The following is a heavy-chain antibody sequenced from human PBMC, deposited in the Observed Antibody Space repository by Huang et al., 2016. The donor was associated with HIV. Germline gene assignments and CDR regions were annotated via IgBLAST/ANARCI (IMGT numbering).Heavy chain of an antibody. D-gene: IGHD6-19*01. J-gene: IGHJ6*02. CDR2: SRNKVRSYTT. Sequence: EVQLVESGGGLVQPGGSLRLSCAASGFTFSDHYMDWVRQAPGKGLKWVGRSRNKVRSYTTEYAASVKGRFTISRDDSETSLYLQMNSLRTEDSAVYYCTGALASDTGMDVWGQGTTVTVSS. CDR3: TGALASDTGMDV. CDR1: GFTFSDHY. V-gene: IGHV3-72*01.